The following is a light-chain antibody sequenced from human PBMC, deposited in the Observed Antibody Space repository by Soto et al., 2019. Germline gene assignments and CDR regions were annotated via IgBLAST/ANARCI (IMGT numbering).Light chain of an antibody. CDR1: ESIDDW. CDR3: QQYHRYIT. CDR2: TAS. Sequence: DLQMTQSPSTLSASVGDRVTITCRASESIDDWLAWYQQEPGKAPKLLIYTASSLQSGVPSRFSGSGSGTEFTLTISSLQPDAFATSYCQQYHRYITFGPGTRLEI. V-gene: IGKV1-5*03. J-gene: IGKJ5*01.